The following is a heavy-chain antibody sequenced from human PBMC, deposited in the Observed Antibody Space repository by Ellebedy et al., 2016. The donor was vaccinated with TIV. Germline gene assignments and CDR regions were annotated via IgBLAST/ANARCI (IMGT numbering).Heavy chain of an antibody. CDR3: ARESSARVRESNSWFDP. CDR1: GFTFSSYG. CDR2: ISYDGSNK. V-gene: IGHV3-30*03. J-gene: IGHJ5*02. D-gene: IGHD3-10*01. Sequence: GGSLRLSXAASGFTFSSYGMHWVRQAPGKGLEWVAVISYDGSNKYYADSVKGRFTISRDNSKNTLYLQMNSLRAEDTAVYYCARESSARVRESNSWFDPWGQGTLVTVSS.